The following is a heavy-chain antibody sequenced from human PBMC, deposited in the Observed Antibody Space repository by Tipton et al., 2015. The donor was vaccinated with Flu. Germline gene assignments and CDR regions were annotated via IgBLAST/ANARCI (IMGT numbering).Heavy chain of an antibody. CDR2: IYTGGST. CDR3: ARGLMGWDATTDT. Sequence: SWVRQAPGKGLECVSVIYTGGSTSYTDSVKGRFTISRDNSKNTLYLQMSGLRVEDTAVYYCARGLMGWDATTDTWGQGTLVTVAS. V-gene: IGHV3-53*01. D-gene: IGHD1-1*01. J-gene: IGHJ5*02.